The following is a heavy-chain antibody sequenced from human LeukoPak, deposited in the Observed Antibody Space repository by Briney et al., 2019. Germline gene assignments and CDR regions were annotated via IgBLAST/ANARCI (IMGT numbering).Heavy chain of an antibody. CDR2: IYSGGST. CDR3: ARAGSGWYDY. CDR1: GFTFSSSA. V-gene: IGHV3-53*04. Sequence: GGSLRLSCAASGFTFSSSAMSWVRQAPGKGLEWVSVIYSGGSTYYADSVKGRFTISRHNSKNTLYLQMNSLRAEDTAVYYCARAGSGWYDYWGQGTLVTVSS. J-gene: IGHJ4*02. D-gene: IGHD6-19*01.